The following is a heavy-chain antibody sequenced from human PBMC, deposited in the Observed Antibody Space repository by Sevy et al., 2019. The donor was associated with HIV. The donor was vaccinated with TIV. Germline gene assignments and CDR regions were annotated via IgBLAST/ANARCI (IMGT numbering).Heavy chain of an antibody. CDR3: TTDLEYQLERYYFNY. CDR1: EFIFTNAW. V-gene: IGHV3-15*01. J-gene: IGHJ4*02. Sequence: GGSLRLSCAASEFIFTNAWMSWVRQAPGKGLEWVGRIKSKTNGGTTDYAAPVEGRFTIARKDSKKTLYLQMNSLKTEDTAVYYCTTDLEYQLERYYFNYWGQGTLVTVSS. D-gene: IGHD2-2*01. CDR2: IKSKTNGGTT.